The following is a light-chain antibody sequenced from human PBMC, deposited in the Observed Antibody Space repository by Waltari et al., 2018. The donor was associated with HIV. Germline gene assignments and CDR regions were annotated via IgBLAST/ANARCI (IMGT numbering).Light chain of an antibody. J-gene: IGLJ2*01. CDR3: ATLDDSLNGPV. V-gene: IGLV1-44*01. CDR1: SPNIGNNA. Sequence: SVLTQPPSVSGTPGQRVTISCSGSSPNIGNNAVSWYQQFPGTAPKLLIYSNNQRPSGVPDRFSGSKSGTSASLAISGLQSEDEADYYCATLDDSLNGPVFGGGTKVTVL. CDR2: SNN.